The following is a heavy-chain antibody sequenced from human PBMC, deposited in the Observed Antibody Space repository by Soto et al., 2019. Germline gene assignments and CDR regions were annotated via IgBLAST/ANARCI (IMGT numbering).Heavy chain of an antibody. V-gene: IGHV1-24*01. CDR1: GYSLTELS. CDR3: ACVVGYYDSSGYLDP. J-gene: IGHJ5*02. Sequence: GVSVKVCCKFSGYSLTELSMHCVRQAPGKGLEWMGGFDPEDGETIYAQKFQGRVTMTEDTSTDTAYMELSSLRSEDTAVYYCACVVGYYDSSGYLDPWGQGTLVTVSS. CDR2: FDPEDGET. D-gene: IGHD3-22*01.